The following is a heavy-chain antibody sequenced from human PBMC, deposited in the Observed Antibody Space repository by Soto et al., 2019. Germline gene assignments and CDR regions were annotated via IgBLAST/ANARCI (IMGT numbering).Heavy chain of an antibody. CDR2: INHSGST. Sequence: QVQLQQWGAGLLKPSETLSLTCAVYGGSFSGYYWSWIRQPPGKGLEWIGEINHSGSTNYNPSLKSRVTISVDTSKNQFSLKLSSVTAADTAVYYCARSQVVPAAMDFDYWGQGTLVTVSS. CDR3: ARSQVVPAAMDFDY. CDR1: GGSFSGYY. V-gene: IGHV4-34*01. J-gene: IGHJ4*02. D-gene: IGHD2-2*01.